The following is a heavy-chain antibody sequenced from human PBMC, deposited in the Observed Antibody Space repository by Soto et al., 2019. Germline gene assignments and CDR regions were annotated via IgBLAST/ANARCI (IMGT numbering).Heavy chain of an antibody. V-gene: IGHV3-30*18. J-gene: IGHJ4*02. CDR1: GFTFSSYG. CDR3: AKEGTTKRSYYFDF. D-gene: IGHD1-26*01. CDR2: ISYDGSNK. Sequence: GGSLRLSCAASGFTFSSYGMHWVRQAPGKGLEWVAVISYDGSNKYYADSVKGRFTISRDNSKNTLYLQMNSLRAEDTAVYYCAKEGTTKRSYYFDFWGQGTLVTVSS.